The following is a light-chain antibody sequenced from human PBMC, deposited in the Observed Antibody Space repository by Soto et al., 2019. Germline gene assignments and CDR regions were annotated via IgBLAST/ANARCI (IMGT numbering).Light chain of an antibody. CDR3: QQRSNLPLT. CDR1: QSVSSY. CDR2: DAS. Sequence: EIVLTQSPATLSLSPGERATLSCRASQSVSSYLAWYQQKPGQAPRLLIYDASHRATAIPARFSGSGSGTDFPLAIGSLEPEDFAGYYCQQRSNLPLTFGGGTKVEIK. J-gene: IGKJ4*01. V-gene: IGKV3-11*01.